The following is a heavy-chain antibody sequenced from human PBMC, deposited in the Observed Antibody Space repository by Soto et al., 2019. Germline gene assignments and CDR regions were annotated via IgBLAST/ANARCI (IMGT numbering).Heavy chain of an antibody. CDR3: AKEGQGGSGNPYNWFDP. CDR1: GFTFSSYA. D-gene: IGHD3-10*01. CDR2: ISGGGGNT. Sequence: GGSLRLSCAASGFTFSSYAMSWVRQAPGKGLEWVSAISGGGGNTDYADSVRGRFTISRDNSKNTLFLQMNSLRAEDTAVYYCAKEGQGGSGNPYNWFDPWGQGTLVTVSS. V-gene: IGHV3-23*01. J-gene: IGHJ5*02.